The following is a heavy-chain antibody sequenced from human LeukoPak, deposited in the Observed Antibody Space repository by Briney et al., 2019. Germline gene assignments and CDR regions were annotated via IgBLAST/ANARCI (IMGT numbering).Heavy chain of an antibody. CDR1: GFTFSSYS. Sequence: GGSLRLSCAASGFTFSSYSMNWVRQAPGKGLEWVSSISSSSSYIYYADSVKGRFTISRDNAKNSLYLQMNSLRAGDTAVYYCAGAVAGKGVYVYWGQGTLVTVSS. CDR2: ISSSSSYI. V-gene: IGHV3-21*01. D-gene: IGHD6-19*01. J-gene: IGHJ4*02. CDR3: AGAVAGKGVYVY.